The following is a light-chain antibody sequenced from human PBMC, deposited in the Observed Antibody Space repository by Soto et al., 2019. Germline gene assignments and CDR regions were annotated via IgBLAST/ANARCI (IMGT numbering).Light chain of an antibody. CDR1: SSDVGGYNY. V-gene: IGLV2-14*01. J-gene: IGLJ3*02. Sequence: QSVLTQPASVSGSPGQSITISCTGTSSDVGGYNYVSWYQQHPGTAPKLMIYEVSNRPSGVSDRFSGSRSGNTASLTISGLQAEDESDYYCISYTSSSTLVFGGGTKVTVL. CDR3: ISYTSSSTLV. CDR2: EVS.